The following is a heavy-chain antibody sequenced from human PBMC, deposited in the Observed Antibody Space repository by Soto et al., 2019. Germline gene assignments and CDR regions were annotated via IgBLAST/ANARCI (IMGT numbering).Heavy chain of an antibody. D-gene: IGHD4-17*01. V-gene: IGHV3-21*01. CDR2: ISSSSSYI. CDR3: ARDGGNYGDFPLGMDV. J-gene: IGHJ6*02. Sequence: GGSLRLSCAASGFTFSSYSMNWVRQAPGKGLEWVSSISSSSSYIYYADSVKGRFTISRDNAKNSLYLQMNSLRAEDTAVYYCARDGGNYGDFPLGMDVWGQGTTVTVSS. CDR1: GFTFSSYS.